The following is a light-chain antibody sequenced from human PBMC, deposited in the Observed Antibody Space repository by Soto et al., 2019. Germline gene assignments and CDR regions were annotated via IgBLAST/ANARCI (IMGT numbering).Light chain of an antibody. J-gene: IGLJ2*01. CDR1: SSNIGSNY. V-gene: IGLV1-47*01. CDR3: AAWDDSLSGRV. Sequence: QSVLTQPPSASRTPGQRVTISCSGSSSNIGSNYVYWYQQLPGTAPKLLMYRNNQRPSGVPDRFSASKSGTSASLAISGLRSEDEADYYCAAWDDSLSGRVFGGGTQLTVL. CDR2: RNN.